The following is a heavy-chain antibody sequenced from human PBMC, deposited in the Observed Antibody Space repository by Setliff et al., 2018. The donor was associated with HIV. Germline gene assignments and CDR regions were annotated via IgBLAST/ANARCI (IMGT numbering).Heavy chain of an antibody. D-gene: IGHD3-10*01. CDR2: IYISGTT. Sequence: PSETLSLTCTVSGGSISTSYWNWIRQPPGKGLEWIAYIYISGTTNYNPSLKSRVTISLDTSRNQFSLKLSSVTAADTAVYFCARDRHSSGLGSYGPWGPGILVTVSS. CDR1: GGSISTSY. V-gene: IGHV4-4*08. J-gene: IGHJ5*02. CDR3: ARDRHSSGLGSYGP.